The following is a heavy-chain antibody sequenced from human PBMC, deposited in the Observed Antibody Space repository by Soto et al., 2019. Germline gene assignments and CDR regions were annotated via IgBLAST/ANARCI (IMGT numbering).Heavy chain of an antibody. CDR2: VYPNDSDD. J-gene: IGHJ5*02. V-gene: IGHV5-51*01. CDR1: GYNFVEYW. Sequence: GESLKISCNASGYNFVEYWIGWVRQMPRKGLGWMGSVYPNDSDDKYRQSFQGQITVSANKSINTAYLHWSSQKHSTTATYYAGDGSFAPWGKGTRRTVSS. CDR3: GDGSFAP. D-gene: IGHD6-25*01.